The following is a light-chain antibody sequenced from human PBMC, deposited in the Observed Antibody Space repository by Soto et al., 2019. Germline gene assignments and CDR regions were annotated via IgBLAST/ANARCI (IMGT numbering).Light chain of an antibody. CDR3: AAWNDSLNGHVV. CDR1: SYNIGSNT. Sequence: QSVLTQPPSASGTPGQRVTISCSGSSYNIGSNTVNWYHQLPVTAPKLLIYSNNQRPSGVPDRVSGSKSGTSASLAISGLQSEDEADYYCAAWNDSLNGHVVFGGGTKVTAL. V-gene: IGLV1-44*01. CDR2: SNN. J-gene: IGLJ2*01.